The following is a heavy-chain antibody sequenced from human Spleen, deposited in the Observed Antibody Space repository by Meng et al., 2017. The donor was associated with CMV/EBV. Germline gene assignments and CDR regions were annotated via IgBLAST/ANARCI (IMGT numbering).Heavy chain of an antibody. Sequence: GESLKISCAASGFTFSSYGMHWVRQAPGKGLEWLSYISGSGEIIKYADSVKGRFTISRDNAKNSLSLQMKSLRADDTGVYYCARMGSTGFCDYWGQGTLVTV. D-gene: IGHD3-10*01. CDR3: ARMGSTGFCDY. J-gene: IGHJ4*02. V-gene: IGHV3-48*04. CDR1: GFTFSSYG. CDR2: ISGSGEII.